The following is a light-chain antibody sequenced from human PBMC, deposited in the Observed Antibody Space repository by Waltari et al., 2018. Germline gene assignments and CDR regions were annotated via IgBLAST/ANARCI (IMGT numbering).Light chain of an antibody. CDR1: SSAVDVYNY. CDR2: DVS. CDR3: CSYAGTYAYV. V-gene: IGLV2-11*01. J-gene: IGLJ1*01. Sequence: QSALTQPRSVSGSPGQSVTISCTGTSSAVDVYNYVSWYQQHPGKAPKLMIYDVSKRPSGVPDRFSGSKSGNTASLTISGLQAEDEADYYCCSYAGTYAYVFGSGTKVTVL.